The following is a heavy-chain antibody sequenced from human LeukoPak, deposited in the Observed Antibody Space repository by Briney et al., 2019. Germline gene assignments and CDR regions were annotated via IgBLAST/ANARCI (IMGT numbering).Heavy chain of an antibody. D-gene: IGHD2-15*01. V-gene: IGHV3-48*03. J-gene: IGHJ4*02. Sequence: GGSLRLSCAASGFTFSSYEMNWVRQAPGKGLEWVSYISSSGSTIYYADSVKGRFTISRDNAKNSLCLQMNSLRAEDTAVYYCARAAADMVAYFDYWGQGTLVTVSS. CDR2: ISSSGSTI. CDR3: ARAAADMVAYFDY. CDR1: GFTFSSYE.